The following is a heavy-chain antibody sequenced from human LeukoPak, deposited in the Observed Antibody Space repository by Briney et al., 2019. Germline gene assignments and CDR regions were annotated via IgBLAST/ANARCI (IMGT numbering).Heavy chain of an antibody. D-gene: IGHD2-8*01. J-gene: IGHJ4*02. V-gene: IGHV3-23*01. CDR1: GFTFSSYA. CDR2: ISGSGGST. Sequence: TGGSLRLSCAASGFTFSSYAVSWVRQAPGKGLEWVSSISGSGGSTYSADSVKGRFTISRDNSKNTLYLQMNSLRAEDTALYYCAKDRSRTNDICHGDFDYWGQGTLVTVSS. CDR3: AKDRSRTNDICHGDFDY.